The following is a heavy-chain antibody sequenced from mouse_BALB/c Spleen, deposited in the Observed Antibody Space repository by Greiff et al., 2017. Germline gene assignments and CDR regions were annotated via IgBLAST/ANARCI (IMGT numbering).Heavy chain of an antibody. V-gene: IGHV3-6*02. J-gene: IGHJ3*01. D-gene: IGHD2-4*01. CDR1: GYSITSGYY. CDR3: ARPYYDYGGFAY. Sequence: EVQLQQSGPGLVKPSQSLSLTCSVTGYSITSGYYWNWIRQFPGNKLEWMGYISYDGSNNYNPSLKNRISITRDTSKNQFFLKLNSVTTEDTATYYCARPYYDYGGFAYWGQGTLVTVSA. CDR2: ISYDGSN.